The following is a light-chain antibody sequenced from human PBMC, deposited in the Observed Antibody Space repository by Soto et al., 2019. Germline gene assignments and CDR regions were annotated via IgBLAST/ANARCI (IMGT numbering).Light chain of an antibody. CDR3: SSYTGGNPSYV. V-gene: IGLV2-8*01. CDR1: SSDVGGYDY. CDR2: EVT. J-gene: IGLJ1*01. Sequence: QSALTQPPSASGSPGQSVTISCTGTSSDVGGYDYVSWYQQHPGKAPKLMIYEVTIRPSGVSDRFSGSKSGNTASLTVSGLQAEDEADYYCSSYTGGNPSYVLGTGTKLTV.